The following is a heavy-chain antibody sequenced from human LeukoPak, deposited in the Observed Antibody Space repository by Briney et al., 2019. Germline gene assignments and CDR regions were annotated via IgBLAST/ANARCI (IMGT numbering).Heavy chain of an antibody. CDR2: ISAYNGNT. CDR1: GYTFTAYY. J-gene: IGHJ4*02. CDR3: ARDMYEYQLLYSFDY. Sequence: ASVKVSCKASGYTFTAYYMHWVRQAPGQGLEWMGWISAYNGNTNYAQKLQGRVTMTTDTSTSTAYMELRSLRSDDTAVYYCARDMYEYQLLYSFDYWGQGTLVTVSS. D-gene: IGHD2-2*01. V-gene: IGHV1-18*04.